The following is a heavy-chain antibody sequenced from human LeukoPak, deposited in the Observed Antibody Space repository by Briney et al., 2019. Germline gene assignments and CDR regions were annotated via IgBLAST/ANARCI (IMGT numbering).Heavy chain of an antibody. J-gene: IGHJ5*02. V-gene: IGHV1-8*01. CDR1: GYTFTSYD. CDR3: ARASKIRFLEWLLEGQFDP. Sequence: GASVKVSCKASGYTFTSYDINWVRQATGQGLEWMGWMNPNSGNTGYAQKFQGRVTMTRNTSISTAYMELSSLRSEDTAVYYCARASKIRFLEWLLEGQFDPWGQGTLVTVSS. CDR2: MNPNSGNT. D-gene: IGHD3-3*01.